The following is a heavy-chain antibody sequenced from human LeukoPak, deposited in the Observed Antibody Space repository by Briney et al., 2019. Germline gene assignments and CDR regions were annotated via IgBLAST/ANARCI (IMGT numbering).Heavy chain of an antibody. D-gene: IGHD5-12*01. CDR3: AKDLGGSTDY. V-gene: IGHV3-23*01. Sequence: GASLRLSCAASGFTSNNYAMSWVRQAPGKGLEWVSLIRGSTYYADSVKGRFTISRDNSQNTLYLQMNSLRAEDTALYYCAKDLGGSTDYWGQGTLVTVSS. J-gene: IGHJ4*02. CDR1: GFTSNNYA. CDR2: IRGST.